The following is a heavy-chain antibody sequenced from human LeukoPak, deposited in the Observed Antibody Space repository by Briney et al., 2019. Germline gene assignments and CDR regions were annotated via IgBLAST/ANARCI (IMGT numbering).Heavy chain of an antibody. J-gene: IGHJ4*02. Sequence: GGSLRLSCAASGFTFSSFAMSWVRQAPGKGLEWVASIRSSSSSIYYADAVKGRFTISRDNAKNSLYLQMNSLRAEDTAVYYCARGGGPGCYPFCDYWGQGTLVTVSS. CDR3: ARGGGPGCYPFCDY. D-gene: IGHD2-21*02. V-gene: IGHV3-21*06. CDR1: GFTFSSFA. CDR2: IRSSSSSI.